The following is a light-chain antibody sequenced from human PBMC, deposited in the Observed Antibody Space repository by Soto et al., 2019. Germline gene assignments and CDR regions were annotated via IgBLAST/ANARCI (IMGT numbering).Light chain of an antibody. J-gene: IGKJ1*01. V-gene: IGKV3-20*01. CDR2: DTS. CDR3: QQYGSSGT. CDR1: QSVSGY. Sequence: EIVMTQSPATLSLSPGERATLSCRASQSVSGYLAWYQQKPGQAPRLLIYDTSNRATGVPARFSGSRSGPDFTLTISRLEPEDFAVYYCQQYGSSGTFGQGTKVDIK.